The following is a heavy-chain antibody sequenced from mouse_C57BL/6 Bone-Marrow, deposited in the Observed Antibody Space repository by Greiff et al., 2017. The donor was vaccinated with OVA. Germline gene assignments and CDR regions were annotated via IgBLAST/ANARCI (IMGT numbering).Heavy chain of an antibody. Sequence: EVKVVESGGGLVQSGRSLRLSCATSGFTFRDFYMEWVRPAPGKGLEWIAASRNKANDYTTEYSASVNGRFSVSRATYQSILYLQMNALRAEDTAIYYCARVGGGLYDGWYFDVWGTGTTVTVSS. V-gene: IGHV7-1*01. CDR2: SRNKANDYTT. CDR3: ARVGGGLYDGWYFDV. CDR1: GFTFRDFY. D-gene: IGHD2-12*01. J-gene: IGHJ1*03.